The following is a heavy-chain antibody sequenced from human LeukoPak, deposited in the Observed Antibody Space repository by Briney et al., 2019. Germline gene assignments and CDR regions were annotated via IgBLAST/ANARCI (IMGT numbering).Heavy chain of an antibody. V-gene: IGHV1-18*01. CDR2: ISAYNGNT. CDR3: ASHIRGGLLETEYFQH. Sequence: GASVKVSCKASGYTFTSYGISWVRQAPGQGLEWMGWISAYNGNTNYAQKLQGRVTMTTDTSTSTAYMELRSLRSDDTAVYYCASHIRGGLLETEYFQHWGQGTLVTVSS. CDR1: GYTFTSYG. D-gene: IGHD3-16*01. J-gene: IGHJ1*01.